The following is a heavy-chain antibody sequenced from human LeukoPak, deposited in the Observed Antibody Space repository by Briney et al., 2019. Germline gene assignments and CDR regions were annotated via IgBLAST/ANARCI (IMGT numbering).Heavy chain of an antibody. D-gene: IGHD1-26*01. Sequence: GGSLRLSCAASGFTFSSYWMSWVRQAPGKGLEGVANIKQDGSEKYYVDSVKGRFTISRDNAKNSLYLQMNSLRAEDTAVYYCARGGYSGSYLVNYFDYWGQGTLVTVSS. V-gene: IGHV3-7*01. CDR1: GFTFSSYW. J-gene: IGHJ4*02. CDR2: IKQDGSEK. CDR3: ARGGYSGSYLVNYFDY.